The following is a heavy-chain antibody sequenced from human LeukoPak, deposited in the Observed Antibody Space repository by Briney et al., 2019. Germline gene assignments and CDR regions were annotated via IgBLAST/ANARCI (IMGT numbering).Heavy chain of an antibody. V-gene: IGHV3-66*01. CDR3: ATISDLLFYFDS. Sequence: GGSLRLSCAASGFTVSSTYMSWVRQAPGKGLEWVSLIYTGGSTYYADSVKGRFTLSRDNSKNTVYLQMNSLRVEDTAIYYCATISDLLFYFDSWGQGTLVTVSS. J-gene: IGHJ4*02. CDR1: GFTVSSTY. CDR2: IYTGGST.